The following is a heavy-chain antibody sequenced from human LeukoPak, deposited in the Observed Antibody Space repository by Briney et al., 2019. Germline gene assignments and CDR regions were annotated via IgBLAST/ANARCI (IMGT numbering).Heavy chain of an antibody. V-gene: IGHV3-64*01. CDR1: GFTFSSYA. Sequence: GGSLRLSCAASGFTFSSYAMHWVRQAPGKGLEYVSAISSNGGSTYYANSVKGRFTISRDNSKNTLYLQMGSLRAEDMAVYYCAREYCSGGSCYYYFDYWGQRTLVSVSS. CDR3: AREYCSGGSCYYYFDY. CDR2: ISSNGGST. J-gene: IGHJ4*02. D-gene: IGHD2-15*01.